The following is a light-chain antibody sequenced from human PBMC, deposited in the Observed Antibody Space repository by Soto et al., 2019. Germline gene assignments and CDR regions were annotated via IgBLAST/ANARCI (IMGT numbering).Light chain of an antibody. J-gene: IGKJ4*01. V-gene: IGKV3-15*01. CDR1: QTIDNK. CDR3: QQRDNWPALS. Sequence: IVMTQSPATLSVSPGERATLSCRASQTIDNKLAWYQQRPGQAPRLLIYGASIRATGIPARFSGSGSGTDFTLTISSLEPEDFAVYFCQQRDNWPALSFGGGTKVDIK. CDR2: GAS.